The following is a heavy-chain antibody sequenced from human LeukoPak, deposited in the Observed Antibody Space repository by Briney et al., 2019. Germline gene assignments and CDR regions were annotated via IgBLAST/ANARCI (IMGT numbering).Heavy chain of an antibody. Sequence: SETLSLTCAVYGGSFSGYYWSWIRQPPGKGLEWIGEINHSGSTYYNPSLKSRVSISVDTSKNQFSLKLSSVTAADTAVYYCAREIGPIQLHLWGSAFDYWGQGTLVTVSS. J-gene: IGHJ4*02. V-gene: IGHV4-34*01. CDR2: INHSGST. D-gene: IGHD5-18*01. CDR1: GGSFSGYY. CDR3: AREIGPIQLHLWGSAFDY.